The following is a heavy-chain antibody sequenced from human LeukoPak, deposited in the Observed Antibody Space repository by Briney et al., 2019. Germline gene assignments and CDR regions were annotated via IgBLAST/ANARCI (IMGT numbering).Heavy chain of an antibody. CDR1: GFTFSNAW. CDR2: IKSKTDGGTT. CDR3: TTTHYYYDSSGYYQFPDY. D-gene: IGHD3-22*01. V-gene: IGHV3-15*01. J-gene: IGHJ4*02. Sequence: PGESLRLSCAASGFTFSNAWMSWVRRAPGKGLEWVGRIKSKTDGGTTDNAAPVKGRFTISRDDSKNTLYLQMNSLKTEDTAVYYCTTTHYYYDSSGYYQFPDYWGQGTLVTVSS.